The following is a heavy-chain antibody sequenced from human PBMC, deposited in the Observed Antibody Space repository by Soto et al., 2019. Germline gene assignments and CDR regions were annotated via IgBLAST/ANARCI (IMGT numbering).Heavy chain of an antibody. Sequence: GSLRLSCAASGFSFSKLWMSWVRQTPGKGLEWVSYISSSSSYTNYADSVKGRFTISRDNAKNSLYLQMNSLRAEDTAVYYCARPQGSSRYYGMDVWGQGTTVTVSS. CDR3: ARPQGSSRYYGMDV. J-gene: IGHJ6*02. CDR1: GFSFSKLW. D-gene: IGHD6-6*01. CDR2: ISSSSSYT. V-gene: IGHV3-11*06.